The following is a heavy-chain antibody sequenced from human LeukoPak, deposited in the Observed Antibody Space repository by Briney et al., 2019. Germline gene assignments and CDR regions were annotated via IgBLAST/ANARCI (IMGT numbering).Heavy chain of an antibody. V-gene: IGHV3-30*04. CDR2: ISYDGSNK. D-gene: IGHD3-16*01. CDR3: ARVGAATYAFDI. J-gene: IGHJ3*02. CDR1: GFTFSSYA. Sequence: RGSLSLSCAASGFTFSSYAMHWVRQAPGKGREWVAVISYDGSNKYYADSVKGRFTISRDNAKNTLYLQMNSLRAEDTAVYYCARVGAATYAFDIWGQGTMVTVSS.